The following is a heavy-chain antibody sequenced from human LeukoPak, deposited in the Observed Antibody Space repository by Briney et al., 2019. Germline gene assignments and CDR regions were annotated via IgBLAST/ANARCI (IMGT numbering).Heavy chain of an antibody. J-gene: IGHJ4*02. CDR1: GGSISSYY. Sequence: PSETLSLTCTVPGGSISSYYWSWVRQPPGKGLEWIGYIYYSGSTNYNPSLKSRVTISVDTSKNQFSLKLSSVTAADTAVYYSARVSMVGATLFDYWGQGTLVTVSS. D-gene: IGHD1-26*01. V-gene: IGHV4-59*01. CDR2: IYYSGST. CDR3: ARVSMVGATLFDY.